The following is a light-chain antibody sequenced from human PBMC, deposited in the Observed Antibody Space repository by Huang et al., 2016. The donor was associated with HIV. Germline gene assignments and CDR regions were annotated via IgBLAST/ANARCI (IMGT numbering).Light chain of an antibody. J-gene: IGKJ4*01. CDR2: DAS. CDR3: QQRRLT. V-gene: IGKV3-11*01. CDR1: QSVSSY. Sequence: EIVLTQSPATLSLSPGERATLSCRASQSVSSYLAWYQQKPGQAPRLLIYDASNRATGIQARFSGSGFGTDFTLTISSLEPEDFAVYYCQQRRLTFGGGTKVEIK.